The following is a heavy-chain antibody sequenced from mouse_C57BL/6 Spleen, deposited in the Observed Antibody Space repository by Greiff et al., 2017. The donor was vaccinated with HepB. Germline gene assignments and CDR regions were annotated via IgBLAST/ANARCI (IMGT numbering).Heavy chain of an antibody. J-gene: IGHJ4*01. CDR2: IYPGDGDT. Sequence: LQESGAELVKPGGSVKISCKASGYAFSSYWMNWVKQRPGKGLEWIGQIYPGDGDTNYNGKFKGKATLTADKSSSTAYMQLSSLTSEDSAVYFCARLNYGKAMDYWGQGTSVTVSS. D-gene: IGHD1-1*01. V-gene: IGHV1-80*01. CDR3: ARLNYGKAMDY. CDR1: GYAFSSYW.